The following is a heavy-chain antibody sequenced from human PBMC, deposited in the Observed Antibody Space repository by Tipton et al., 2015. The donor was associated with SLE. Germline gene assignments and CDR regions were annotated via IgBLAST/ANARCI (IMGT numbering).Heavy chain of an antibody. Sequence: TLSLTCTVSGASISDYDWTWIRQPPGKGLEWIGYIYYSGSTNYNPSLKSRVTISVDTSKNQFSLKLSSVTAADTAVYYCARDEYRYDATGYHLLGHFDFWGQGTLVTVSS. CDR3: ARDEYRYDATGYHLLGHFDF. D-gene: IGHD3-22*01. J-gene: IGHJ4*02. CDR2: IYYSGST. V-gene: IGHV4-59*08. CDR1: GASISDYD.